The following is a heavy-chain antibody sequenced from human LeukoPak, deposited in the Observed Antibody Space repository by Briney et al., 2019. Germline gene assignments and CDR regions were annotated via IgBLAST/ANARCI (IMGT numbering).Heavy chain of an antibody. CDR2: INHSGST. J-gene: IGHJ4*02. CDR3: AREGSSWYDY. Sequence: SETLSLTCAVYGGSFSGYYWSWIRQPPGKGLEWIGEINHSGSTNYNPSLKSRVTISEDTSKNQFSLKLSSVTAADTAVYYCAREGSSWYDYWGQGTLVTVSS. V-gene: IGHV4-34*01. D-gene: IGHD6-13*01. CDR1: GGSFSGYY.